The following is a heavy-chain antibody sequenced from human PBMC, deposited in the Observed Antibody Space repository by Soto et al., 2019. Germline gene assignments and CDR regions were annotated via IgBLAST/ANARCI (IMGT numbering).Heavy chain of an antibody. J-gene: IGHJ6*02. CDR1: GFTFSSYG. CDR3: ASSWLIRNCSSTSCYLSYYYGMDV. D-gene: IGHD2-2*01. V-gene: IGHV3-33*01. CDR2: IWYDGSNK. Sequence: QVQLVESGGGVVQPGRSLRLSCAASGFTFSSYGMHWVRQAPGKGLEWVAVIWYDGSNKYYADSVKGRFTISRDNSKNTLYLQMNSLSTEDTAVYYCASSWLIRNCSSTSCYLSYYYGMDVWGQGTTVTVSS.